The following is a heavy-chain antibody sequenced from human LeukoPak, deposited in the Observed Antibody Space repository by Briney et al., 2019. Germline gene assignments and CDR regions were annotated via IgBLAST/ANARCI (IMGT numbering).Heavy chain of an antibody. V-gene: IGHV4-38-2*02. J-gene: IGHJ6*03. Sequence: SEPLSLTCSGSNYSISNSLYWGWLRQPPGKGLEWIGSIYRSGSTFYNPSLKSRVTISLDTSKHQFSLKLSSVTAADTAVYLCERGTYGYYMDVWGKGTTVTVSS. CDR2: IYRSGST. D-gene: IGHD4-17*01. CDR3: ERGTYGYYMDV. CDR1: NYSISNSLY.